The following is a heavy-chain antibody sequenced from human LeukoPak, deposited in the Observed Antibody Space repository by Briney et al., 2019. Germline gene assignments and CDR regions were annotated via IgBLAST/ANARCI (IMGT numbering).Heavy chain of an antibody. CDR3: ARHIMIVVTEYHFDD. V-gene: IGHV4-39*01. J-gene: IGHJ4*02. D-gene: IGHD3-22*01. Sequence: PSETLSLTCTVSGGSVSSSGYYWGWIRQSPGKGLEWIGSVSHSGSTYYNPPLKSRVTISIDTSKNQFSLELRSATAVDTAVYYCARHIMIVVTEYHFDDWGQGTQVSVSS. CDR1: GGSVSSSGYY. CDR2: VSHSGST.